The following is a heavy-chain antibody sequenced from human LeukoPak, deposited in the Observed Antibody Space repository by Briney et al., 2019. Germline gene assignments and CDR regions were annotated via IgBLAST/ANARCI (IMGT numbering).Heavy chain of an antibody. V-gene: IGHV4-34*01. CDR1: GGSFSGYY. CDR3: ARAYSSSWYFNWFDP. Sequence: SETLSLTCAVYGGSFSGYYWSWIRQFPGKGLEWIGSIYPSGSTYYNPSLKSRVTISVDTSKNQFSLKLSSVTAADTAVYYCARAYSSSWYFNWFDPWGQGTLVTVSS. CDR2: IYPSGST. D-gene: IGHD6-13*01. J-gene: IGHJ5*02.